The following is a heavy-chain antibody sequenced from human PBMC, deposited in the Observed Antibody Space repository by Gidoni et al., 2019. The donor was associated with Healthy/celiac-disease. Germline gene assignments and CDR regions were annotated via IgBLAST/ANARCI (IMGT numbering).Heavy chain of an antibody. Sequence: QVQLVESGGGVVPPGRSLRLSCAASGFTFRSYGRHWVRRAPGKGLGWVAVIGYDGSNKYYADSVKCRFTISRDNSKNTLYLQMNSLRAEDTALYYCARDRGSYRYTERYFDYWCQGTLVTVSS. CDR1: GFTFRSYG. CDR2: IGYDGSNK. V-gene: IGHV3-33*01. D-gene: IGHD3-16*02. J-gene: IGHJ4*02. CDR3: ARDRGSYRYTERYFDY.